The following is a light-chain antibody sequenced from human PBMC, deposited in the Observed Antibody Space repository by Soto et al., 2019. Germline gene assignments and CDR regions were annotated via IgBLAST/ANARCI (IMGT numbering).Light chain of an antibody. J-gene: IGKJ1*01. CDR2: KAS. CDR1: QSISSW. CDR3: QQYNSFPT. V-gene: IGKV1-5*03. Sequence: DIQMTQSPSTLSASVGDRVTITCRASQSISSWLAWYHQKPGKPPKLLIYKASSLETGVPSRFSGSGSGTEFTLTISSLQPDDFATYYCQQYNSFPTFGQGTKVEIK.